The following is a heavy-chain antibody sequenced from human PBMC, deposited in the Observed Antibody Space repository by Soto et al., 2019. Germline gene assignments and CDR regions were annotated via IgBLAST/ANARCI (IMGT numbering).Heavy chain of an antibody. CDR1: GGTFSSYA. CDR2: IIPIFGTA. D-gene: IGHD2-2*01. Sequence: QVQLVQSGAEVKKPGSSVKVSYKASGGTFSSYAISWVRQAPGQGLEWMGGIIPIFGTANYAQKFQGRVTITADESTSTAYMELSSLRSEDTAVYYCARRIVVVPAAIDYYGMDVWGQGTTVTVSS. J-gene: IGHJ6*02. V-gene: IGHV1-69*01. CDR3: ARRIVVVPAAIDYYGMDV.